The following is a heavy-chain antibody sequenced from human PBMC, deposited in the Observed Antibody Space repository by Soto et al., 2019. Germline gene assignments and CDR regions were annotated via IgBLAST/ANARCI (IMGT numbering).Heavy chain of an antibody. CDR2: ITYGGSI. CDR1: GASITNDAFF. D-gene: IGHD5-18*01. V-gene: IGHV4-31*03. Sequence: SETLSLTCTVSGASITNDAFFWTWVRQHPEKGLEWLAYITYGGSIYYDPSLRSRLTVSIDKSKSQFSLNVRSVTAADTAVYYCAKMERTQLWLLVQNWGQGLPVTVSS. J-gene: IGHJ4*02. CDR3: AKMERTQLWLLVQN.